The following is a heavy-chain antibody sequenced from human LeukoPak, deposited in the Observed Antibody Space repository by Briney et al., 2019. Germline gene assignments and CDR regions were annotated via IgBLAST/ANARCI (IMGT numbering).Heavy chain of an antibody. Sequence: GGSLRLSCAASGLTFSSYAMHWVRQAPGKGLEYVSAISSNGGSTYYANSVKGRFTISRDNSKNTLYLQMGSLRAEDMAVYYCARGEQWLDYWGQGTLVTVSS. V-gene: IGHV3-64*01. CDR2: ISSNGGST. CDR1: GLTFSSYA. J-gene: IGHJ4*02. D-gene: IGHD6-19*01. CDR3: ARGEQWLDY.